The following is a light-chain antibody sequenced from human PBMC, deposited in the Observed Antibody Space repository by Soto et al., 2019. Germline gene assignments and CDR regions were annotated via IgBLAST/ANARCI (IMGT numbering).Light chain of an antibody. Sequence: QSALTQPASVSGSPGQSITISCTGTSSDVGDYNYVSWYQQHPGKAPRLIIYEVVQRPSGVPDRFSGSKSGNTASLTVSGLQAADEADYFCKSYAGSNTYVFGSGTKLTVL. J-gene: IGLJ1*01. CDR1: SSDVGDYNY. CDR3: KSYAGSNTYV. CDR2: EVV. V-gene: IGLV2-8*01.